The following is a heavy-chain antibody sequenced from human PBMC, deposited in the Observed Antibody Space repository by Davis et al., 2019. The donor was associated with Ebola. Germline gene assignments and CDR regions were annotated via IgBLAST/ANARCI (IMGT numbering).Heavy chain of an antibody. CDR1: GFTFSSYE. CDR2: IDGSGGSI. D-gene: IGHD3/OR15-3a*01. V-gene: IGHV3-48*03. CDR3: ARARTYYYGMDV. Sequence: GESLKISCAASGFTFSSYEMNWVRQAPGKGLEWISYIDGSGGSIYYADSVKGRFTTSRDNAKNSLYLQLNSLRAEDTAVYYCARARTYYYGMDVWGQGTTVTVSS. J-gene: IGHJ6*02.